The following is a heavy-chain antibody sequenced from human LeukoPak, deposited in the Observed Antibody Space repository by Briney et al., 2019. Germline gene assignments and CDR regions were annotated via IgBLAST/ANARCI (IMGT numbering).Heavy chain of an antibody. D-gene: IGHD3-10*01. CDR1: GFTFSSYA. J-gene: IGHJ4*02. Sequence: PGGSLRLSCAASGFTFSSYAMGWVRQAPGKGLGGVSSISATGVSTYFAASVRGRFTISRDNSKNTQYLQMNSLSAQVSVVYNYMPGSGRYGPGSFSRPWGQGTLVNVSS. CDR2: ISATGVST. V-gene: IGHV3-23*01. CDR3: MPGSGRYGPGSFSRP.